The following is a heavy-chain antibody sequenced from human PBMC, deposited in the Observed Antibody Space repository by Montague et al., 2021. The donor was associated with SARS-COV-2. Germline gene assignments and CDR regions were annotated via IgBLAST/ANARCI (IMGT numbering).Heavy chain of an antibody. CDR3: ARISGITSWYYDY. D-gene: IGHD1-14*01. J-gene: IGHJ4*02. CDR2: IYYTGST. CDR1: GGSVSSGSYY. Sequence: SETLSPTCTVSGGSVSSGSYYWSWIWQPPGKGLQSIGYIYYTGSTNYNPSLQSRVTISVDSSKNQFSVRLSSVTAADTAVYYCARISGITSWYYDYWGQGTLVTVSS. V-gene: IGHV4-61*01.